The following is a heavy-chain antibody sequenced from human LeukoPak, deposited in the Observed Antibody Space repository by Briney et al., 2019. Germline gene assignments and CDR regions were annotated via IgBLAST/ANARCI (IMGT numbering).Heavy chain of an antibody. J-gene: IGHJ3*02. Sequence: GGSLRLSCSASGFTFSAYAMMWVRQAPGKGPEWVSAIRGGGTSEFYADSVKGRFRISRDNSKDTLFLQMNSLRAEDTAVYYCARDPNGHYIGAFDMWGPGTMVTVSS. D-gene: IGHD4-17*01. CDR2: IRGGGTSE. V-gene: IGHV3-23*01. CDR3: ARDPNGHYIGAFDM. CDR1: GFTFSAYA.